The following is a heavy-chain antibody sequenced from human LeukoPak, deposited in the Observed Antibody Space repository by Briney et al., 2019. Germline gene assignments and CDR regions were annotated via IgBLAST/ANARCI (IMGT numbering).Heavy chain of an antibody. CDR1: GFTISAYS. J-gene: IGHJ4*02. D-gene: IGHD5-24*01. CDR2: ISSSSHYI. CDR3: XXXXXXXXXXXALEQPPTPVD. V-gene: IGHV3-21*01. Sequence: PGGSLRLSCAASGFTISAYSVNWVRQAPGKGLEWVSSISSSSHYIYYADSVRGRFTISRDNAKNSLYLQMHRLRDEDTAVYYCXXXXXXXXXXXALEQPPTPVDWGQGTLVTVSS.